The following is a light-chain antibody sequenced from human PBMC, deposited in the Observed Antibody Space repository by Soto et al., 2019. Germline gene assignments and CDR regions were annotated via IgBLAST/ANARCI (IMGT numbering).Light chain of an antibody. CDR1: SSDVGGYNY. Sequence: QSALTQPASVSGSPGQSITISCTGTSSDVGGYNYVSWYQQHPGKAPKLMIYGVSNRPLEVSNRISGSKSGNTASLTISGLQAEDEADYYCSSYTSSSTLDVFGTGTKLTVL. CDR3: SSYTSSSTLDV. CDR2: GVS. J-gene: IGLJ1*01. V-gene: IGLV2-14*01.